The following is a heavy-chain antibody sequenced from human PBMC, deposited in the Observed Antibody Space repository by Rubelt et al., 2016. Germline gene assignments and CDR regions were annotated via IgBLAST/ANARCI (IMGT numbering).Heavy chain of an antibody. Sequence: QVQLQQWGAGLLKPSETLSLTCAVYGGSFSGYYWSWIRQPPGKGLEWIGEINHSGSTNYNPSLKGTFTISVDMSKTQFSRKLSSVTSADTAVYYCARGLIAVAGWFDPWGQGTLVTVSS. CDR1: GGSFSGYY. CDR2: INHSGST. J-gene: IGHJ5*02. CDR3: ARGLIAVAGWFDP. V-gene: IGHV4-34*01. D-gene: IGHD6-19*01.